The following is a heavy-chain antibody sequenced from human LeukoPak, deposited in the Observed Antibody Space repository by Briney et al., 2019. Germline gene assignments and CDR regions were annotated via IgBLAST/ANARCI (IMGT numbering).Heavy chain of an antibody. CDR2: IYYSGST. Sequence: SETLSLTCTVSGGSISSYYWSWIRQPPGEGLEWIGYIYYSGSTNYNPSLKSRVTISVDTSKNQFSLKLSSVTAADTAVYYCAREVSCSSTSCDYYYYYMDVWGKGTTVTVSS. V-gene: IGHV4-59*01. CDR1: GGSISSYY. J-gene: IGHJ6*03. CDR3: AREVSCSSTSCDYYYYYMDV. D-gene: IGHD2-2*01.